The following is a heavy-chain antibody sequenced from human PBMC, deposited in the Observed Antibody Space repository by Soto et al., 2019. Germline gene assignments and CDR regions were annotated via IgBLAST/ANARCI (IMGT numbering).Heavy chain of an antibody. CDR1: GFTFSSYA. CDR3: ARDEKAIVLEPAAHEGYFQH. J-gene: IGHJ1*01. D-gene: IGHD2-2*01. Sequence: QVQLVESGGGVVQPGRSLRLSCAASGFTFSSYAMHWVRQSPGKGLEWVAAISYDGNSKYYADSVKGRFTISRDNFKTTLYLQMNSLRAEDTAVYYCARDEKAIVLEPAAHEGYFQHWGQGTLVTVSS. CDR2: ISYDGNSK. V-gene: IGHV3-30-3*01.